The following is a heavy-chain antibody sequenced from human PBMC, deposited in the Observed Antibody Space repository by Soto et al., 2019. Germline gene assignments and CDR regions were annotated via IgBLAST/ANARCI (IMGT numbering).Heavy chain of an antibody. V-gene: IGHV4-4*02. J-gene: IGHJ4*02. D-gene: IGHD3-22*01. CDR3: ARLVYDTRLNDMYFDF. CDR2: IFHDGTA. Sequence: QVKLQESGPGLATPSGTLSLTCAVSGVSISRGNWWTWVRQSPQRGLEYIGEIFHDGTANYYPSFERRVAISVDTSKNQFSLKLTSVTAADTAIYFCARLVYDTRLNDMYFDFWGQGTLVTVSS. CDR1: GVSISRGNW.